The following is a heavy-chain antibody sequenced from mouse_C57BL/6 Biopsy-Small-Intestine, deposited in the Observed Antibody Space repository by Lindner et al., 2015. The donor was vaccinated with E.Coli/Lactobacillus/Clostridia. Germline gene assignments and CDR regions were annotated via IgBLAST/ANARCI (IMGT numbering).Heavy chain of an antibody. V-gene: IGHV14-4*01. D-gene: IGHD2-12*01. Sequence: VQLQESGAEPVRPGASVKLSCTASDFNIKDDYMHWVKQRPKQGLEWIGWIDPENGDTEYASKFQGKATLTADTSSNTAYLQLSSLTSEDTAVYYCTKGIRRNYFSLDYWGQGTSATVSS. CDR2: IDPENGDT. CDR1: DFNIKDDY. J-gene: IGHJ4*01. CDR3: TKGIRRNYFSLDY.